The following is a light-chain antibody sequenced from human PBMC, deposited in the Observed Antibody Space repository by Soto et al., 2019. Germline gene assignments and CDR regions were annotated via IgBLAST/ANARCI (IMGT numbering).Light chain of an antibody. V-gene: IGLV2-11*01. CDR1: SSDVGGYNY. Sequence: QSALTQPRSVSGSPGQSVTISCTGTSSDVGGYNYVSWYQQHPGKAPKLMIYDVSQRPSGVPDRFSGSKSGNTASLTISGLQAEDEADYYCCSFAGTCTFALYVFGTGTKVTVL. CDR3: CSFAGTCTFALYV. CDR2: DVS. J-gene: IGLJ1*01.